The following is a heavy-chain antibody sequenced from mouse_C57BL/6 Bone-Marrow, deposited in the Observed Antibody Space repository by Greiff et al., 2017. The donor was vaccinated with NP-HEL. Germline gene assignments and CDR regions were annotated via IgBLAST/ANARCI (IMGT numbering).Heavy chain of an antibody. CDR1: GYTFTSYW. CDR2: IDPSDSYT. D-gene: IGHD1-1*01. J-gene: IGHJ1*03. CDR3: AVYGSWYFDV. Sequence: VQLQQPGAELVMPGASVKLSCKASGYTFTSYWMHWVKQRPGQGLEWIGEIDPSDSYTNYNQKFKGKSTLNVAKSSSTAYMQLSSLTSEDSAVYYCAVYGSWYFDVWGTGTTVTVSS. V-gene: IGHV1-69*01.